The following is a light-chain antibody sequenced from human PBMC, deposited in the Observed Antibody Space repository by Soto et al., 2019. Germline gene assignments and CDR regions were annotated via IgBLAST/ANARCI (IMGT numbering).Light chain of an antibody. CDR2: EVN. CDR3: HSYAGSRTHYV. Sequence: SALPQPASVSGSPGQSITISCTGTSSDVGSYNLVSWYQQHPGKAPKLIIYEVNKRPSGISGRFSGSKSGNTASLTISGLQAEDEADYYCHSYAGSRTHYVFGTGTKVTVL. J-gene: IGLJ1*01. CDR1: SSDVGSYNL. V-gene: IGLV2-23*02.